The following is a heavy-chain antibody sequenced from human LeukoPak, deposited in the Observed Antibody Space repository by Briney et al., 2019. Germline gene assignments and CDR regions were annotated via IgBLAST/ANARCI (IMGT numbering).Heavy chain of an antibody. CDR2: IRYDGTDK. Sequence: GGSLRLSCAASGFTFSSYGMHWVRQAPGKGLEWVAFIRYDGTDKYYADSVKGRFTISRDNSKNTLYLQMNSLRAEDTAVYYCAKGSKAVLFTRDHYMDVWGKGTTVTISS. CDR3: AKGSKAVLFTRDHYMDV. V-gene: IGHV3-30*02. J-gene: IGHJ6*03. CDR1: GFTFSSYG. D-gene: IGHD6-19*01.